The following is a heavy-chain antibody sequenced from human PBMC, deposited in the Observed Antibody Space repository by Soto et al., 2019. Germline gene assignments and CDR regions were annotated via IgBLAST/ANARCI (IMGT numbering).Heavy chain of an antibody. Sequence: QVQVHESGPGLVKPSETLSLTCTVSGGSISSYYCSWIREAAGKGLEWIGRIDTSGTTNYNPALKSRVTMSVDASKNQCSLNLSSVTAADTAVYYCARGPRGYVYYHGMDVWGQGTTVTVSS. V-gene: IGHV4-4*07. CDR2: IDTSGTT. CDR1: GGSISSYY. J-gene: IGHJ6*02. D-gene: IGHD3-10*01. CDR3: ARGPRGYVYYHGMDV.